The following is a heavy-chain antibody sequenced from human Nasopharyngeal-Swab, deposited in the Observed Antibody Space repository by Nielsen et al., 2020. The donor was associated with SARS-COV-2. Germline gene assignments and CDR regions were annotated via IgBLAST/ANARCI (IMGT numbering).Heavy chain of an antibody. CDR1: GFTFRTHA. CDR3: AKDGGAYFDS. D-gene: IGHD3-16*01. Sequence: GGSLRLSCAASGFTFRTHAMTWVRQAPGKGLDWVSLISGSGGSPYYADSVKGRFTISRDDSKNTLYLQMNSLRAEDMAVYYCAKDGGAYFDSWGQGTLVTVSS. CDR2: ISGSGGSP. V-gene: IGHV3-23*01. J-gene: IGHJ4*02.